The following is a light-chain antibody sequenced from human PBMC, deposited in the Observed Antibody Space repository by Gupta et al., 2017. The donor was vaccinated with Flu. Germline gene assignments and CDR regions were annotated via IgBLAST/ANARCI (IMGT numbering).Light chain of an antibody. CDR3: CSYAGSYTFEEV. CDR2: DVS. J-gene: IGLJ2*01. CDR1: SSDVGGYNY. V-gene: IGLV2-11*01. Sequence: QSALTQPRSVSGSPGQSVTISCTGTSSDVGGYNYVSWYQQHPGKAPKLMIYDVSKRPSGGPDRFSGSKSGNTASLTISGLQAEDEADYYCCSYAGSYTFEEVFGGGTKLTVL.